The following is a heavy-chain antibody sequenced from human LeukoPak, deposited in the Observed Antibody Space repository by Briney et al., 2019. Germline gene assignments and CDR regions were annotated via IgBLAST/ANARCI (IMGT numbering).Heavy chain of an antibody. CDR3: ARDPDGVAVAGTLDDY. CDR1: GYTFTSYG. J-gene: IGHJ4*02. V-gene: IGHV1-18*01. D-gene: IGHD6-19*01. Sequence: ASVKVSCKASGYTFTSYGISWVRQAPGQGLEWMGWISAYNGNTNYAQKLPGRVTMTTDTSTSTAYMELRSLRSDDTAVYYCARDPDGVAVAGTLDDYWGQGTLVTVSS. CDR2: ISAYNGNT.